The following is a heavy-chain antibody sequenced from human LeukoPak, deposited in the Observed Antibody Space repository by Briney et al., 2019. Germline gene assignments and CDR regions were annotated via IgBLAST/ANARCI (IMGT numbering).Heavy chain of an antibody. CDR2: FGPEHGET. J-gene: IGHJ4*02. D-gene: IGHD5-18*01. Sequence: ASVKVSCKVFGSKLTEFSMHWVRQAPGKGLEWMGGFGPEHGETLYAQNFQGRVAVTEDRATDTAYMELSGLRAEDTAVYYCAREGYSYGYDYFDYWGQGTLVTVSS. CDR1: GSKLTEFS. CDR3: AREGYSYGYDYFDY. V-gene: IGHV1-24*01.